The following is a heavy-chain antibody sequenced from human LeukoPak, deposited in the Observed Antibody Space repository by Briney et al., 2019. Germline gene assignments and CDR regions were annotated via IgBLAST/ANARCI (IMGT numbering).Heavy chain of an antibody. D-gene: IGHD3-16*01. CDR1: GYTFTSYG. CDR2: ISAYNGNT. J-gene: IGHJ3*02. Sequence: ASVKVSCKASGYTFTSYGISWVRQAPGQGLEWMGWISAYNGNTNYAQKLQGRVTMTEDTSTDTAYMELSSLRSEDTAVYYCATDLAPDAFDIWGQGTMVTVSS. V-gene: IGHV1-18*01. CDR3: ATDLAPDAFDI.